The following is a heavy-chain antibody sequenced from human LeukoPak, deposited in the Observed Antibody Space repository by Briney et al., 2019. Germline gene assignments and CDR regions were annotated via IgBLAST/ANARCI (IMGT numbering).Heavy chain of an antibody. J-gene: IGHJ3*02. CDR2: IKSKTDGGTT. D-gene: IGHD2-15*01. V-gene: IGHV3-15*01. Sequence: GGSLRLSCAASGFTFSNAWMSWVRQAPGKGLEWVGRIKSKTDGGTTDYAAPVQGRFTISRDDSKNTLYLQMNSLKTEDTAVYYCTTDKVSPTGSDGSCHDPCAFDIWGQGTMVTVSS. CDR3: TTDKVSPTGSDGSCHDPCAFDI. CDR1: GFTFSNAW.